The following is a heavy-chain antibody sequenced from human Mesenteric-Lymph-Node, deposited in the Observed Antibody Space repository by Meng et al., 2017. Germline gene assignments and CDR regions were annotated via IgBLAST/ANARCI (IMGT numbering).Heavy chain of an antibody. CDR2: IYYTGST. Sequence: QVPLPGSAPGLVKPSQTLSLTCTVSGGSISSGDYYWSWIRQPPGKGLEWIGYIYYTGSTYYNPSLKSRVIISVDTSKNQFSLKLNSVTAADTAVYYCARVGGCSGGGCYHRLFDYWGQGTLVTVSS. J-gene: IGHJ4*02. V-gene: IGHV4-30-4*01. CDR1: GGSISSGDYY. D-gene: IGHD2-15*01. CDR3: ARVGGCSGGGCYHRLFDY.